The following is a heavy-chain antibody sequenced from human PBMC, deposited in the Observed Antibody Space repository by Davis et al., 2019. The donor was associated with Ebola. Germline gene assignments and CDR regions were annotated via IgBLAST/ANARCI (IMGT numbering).Heavy chain of an antibody. CDR3: ASRDGHGFDI. V-gene: IGHV5-51*01. CDR1: GYTFTSYW. J-gene: IGHJ3*02. CDR2: IYPSDLDT. Sequence: GESLNTSCQSSGYTFTSYWIGWVRQLPGKRLERMGLIYPSDLDTVYSPSFQGQVNISVDKSITTAYLQWSRLKASGTAMYYCASRDGHGFDIWGQGTMVTVSS.